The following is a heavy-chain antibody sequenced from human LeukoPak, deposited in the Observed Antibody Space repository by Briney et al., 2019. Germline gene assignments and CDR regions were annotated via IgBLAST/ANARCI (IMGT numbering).Heavy chain of an antibody. CDR1: GFTFSSYS. J-gene: IGHJ4*02. CDR2: ISSSSSYI. D-gene: IGHD3-22*01. Sequence: GGSLRLSCAASGFTFSSYSMNWVRQAPGKGLEWVSSISSSSSYIYYADSVKGRFTISRDNAKNSLYLQMNSLRAEDTAVYYCAKDSDDSTPIGYWGQGTLVTVSS. V-gene: IGHV3-21*01. CDR3: AKDSDDSTPIGY.